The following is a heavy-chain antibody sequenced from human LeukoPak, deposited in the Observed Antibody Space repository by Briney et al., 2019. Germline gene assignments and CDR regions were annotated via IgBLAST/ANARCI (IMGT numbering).Heavy chain of an antibody. D-gene: IGHD3-9*01. Sequence: GGSLRLSCAASGFTFSSYGMHWVRQAPGKGLEWVAFIRYDGSNKYYADSVKGRFTISRDNSKNTLYLQMNSLRAEDTAVYYCAKDSSVGYSDWLAPGGDPYYMDVWGKGTTVTSSS. CDR2: IRYDGSNK. V-gene: IGHV3-30*02. CDR1: GFTFSSYG. CDR3: AKDSSVGYSDWLAPGGDPYYMDV. J-gene: IGHJ6*03.